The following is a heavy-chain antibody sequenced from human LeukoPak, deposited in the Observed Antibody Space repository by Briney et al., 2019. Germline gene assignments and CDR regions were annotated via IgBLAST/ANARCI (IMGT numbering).Heavy chain of an antibody. Sequence: GGSLRLSCAASGFTFSSYGMHWVRQAPGKGLEWVAVISYDGSNKYYADSVKGRFTISRDNSKNTLYLQMNSLRAEDTAVYYCAREGAVAHNFDYWGQGTLVTVSS. CDR2: ISYDGSNK. CDR3: AREGAVAHNFDY. V-gene: IGHV3-30*19. D-gene: IGHD6-19*01. CDR1: GFTFSSYG. J-gene: IGHJ4*02.